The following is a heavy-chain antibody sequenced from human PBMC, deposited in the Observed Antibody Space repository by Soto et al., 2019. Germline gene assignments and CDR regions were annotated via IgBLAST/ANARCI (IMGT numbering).Heavy chain of an antibody. J-gene: IGHJ4*02. CDR2: IYYSGST. CDR3: ANVPADMYYFDY. D-gene: IGHD2-2*01. Sequence: PSETLSLTCTVSGGSISSGGYYWSWIRQHPGKGLEWIGYIYYSGSTYYNPSLKSRVTISVDTSKNQFSLKLSSVTAADTAVYYCANVPADMYYFDYWGQGTLVTVSS. V-gene: IGHV4-31*03. CDR1: GGSISSGGYY.